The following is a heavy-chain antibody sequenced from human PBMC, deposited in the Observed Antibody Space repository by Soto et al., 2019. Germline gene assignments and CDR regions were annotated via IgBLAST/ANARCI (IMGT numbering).Heavy chain of an antibody. CDR2: IKSRSDGGTT. CDR1: GITFSKAW. V-gene: IGHV3-15*01. Sequence: GGSLRLSCAASGITFSKAWMNWVRQSPGKGLEWVGRIKSRSDGGTTDYAAPVKGRFTISRDDSKDTLWLQMNSLKTEDTAVYYCTTNFYSAPGMDVWGQGTTVTVSS. J-gene: IGHJ6*02. D-gene: IGHD4-4*01. CDR3: TTNFYSAPGMDV.